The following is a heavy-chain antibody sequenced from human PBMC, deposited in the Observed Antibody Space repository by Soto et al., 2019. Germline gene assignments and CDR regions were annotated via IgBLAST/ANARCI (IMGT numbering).Heavy chain of an antibody. Sequence: QLQLQESGSGLVKPSQTLSLTGAVSGGSISSGGYSWSWIRQPPGKGLEWIGYIYHSGSTYYNPSLKSRVTISVDRSKNQFSLKLSSVTAADTAVYYCARVSGVVAAPYFDYWGQGTLVTVSS. CDR1: GGSISSGGYS. V-gene: IGHV4-30-2*01. D-gene: IGHD2-15*01. CDR3: ARVSGVVAAPYFDY. CDR2: IYHSGST. J-gene: IGHJ4*02.